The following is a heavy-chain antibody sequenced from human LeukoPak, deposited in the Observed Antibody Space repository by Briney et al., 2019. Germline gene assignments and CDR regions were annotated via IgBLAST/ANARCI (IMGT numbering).Heavy chain of an antibody. CDR1: GYTFTSYD. CDR2: MNPNSGNT. J-gene: IGHJ4*02. D-gene: IGHD7-27*01. V-gene: IGHV1-8*01. Sequence: ASVKVSCTASGYTFTSYDINWVRQATGQGLEWMGWMNPNSGNTGYAQKFQGRVTMTRNTSISTAYMELSSLRSDDTAVYYCARGPPNWGYDYWGPGTLVTVSS. CDR3: ARGPPNWGYDY.